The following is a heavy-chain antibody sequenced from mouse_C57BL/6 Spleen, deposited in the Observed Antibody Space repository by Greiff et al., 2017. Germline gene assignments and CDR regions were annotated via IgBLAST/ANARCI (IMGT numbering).Heavy chain of an antibody. V-gene: IGHV1-72*01. J-gene: IGHJ1*03. Sequence: QVQLQQPGAELVKPGASVKLSCKASGYTFTSYWMHWVKQRPGRGLEWIGRIDPNSGGTKYNEKFKSKATLTVDKPSSTAYMQLSSLTSEDSAVYYCARGEDLTTVVADWYFDVWGTGTTVTVSS. CDR2: IDPNSGGT. CDR3: ARGEDLTTVVADWYFDV. CDR1: GYTFTSYW. D-gene: IGHD1-1*01.